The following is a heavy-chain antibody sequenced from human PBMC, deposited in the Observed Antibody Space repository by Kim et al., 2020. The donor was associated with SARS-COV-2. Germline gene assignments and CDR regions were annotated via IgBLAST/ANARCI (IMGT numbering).Heavy chain of an antibody. D-gene: IGHD2-21*01. CDR3: ARDPAYSAFDI. CDR1: GFTFGNSW. CDR2: INPDGSLK. Sequence: GGSLRLSCAASGFTFGNSWMAWVRQTPGKGLEWVANINPDGSLKNHVDSVEGRFTISRDNSKNAVFLQMNSLRAEDTAVDYCARDPAYSAFDIWGQGTM. J-gene: IGHJ3*02. V-gene: IGHV3-7*01.